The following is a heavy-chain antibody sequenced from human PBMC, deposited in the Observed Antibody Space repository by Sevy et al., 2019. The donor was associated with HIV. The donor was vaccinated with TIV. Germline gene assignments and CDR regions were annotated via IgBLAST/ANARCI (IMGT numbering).Heavy chain of an antibody. CDR1: GFTFSNAW. Sequence: GGSLRLSCAASGFTFSNAWMSWVRQAPGKGLEWVGRIKSKTDGGTTDYAAPVKGRFTISRDDSKNTLYLQMNSLKTEDTAVYYCTTEGAVAGTCLYYYYGMDVWGQGTTVTVSS. J-gene: IGHJ6*02. CDR2: IKSKTDGGTT. D-gene: IGHD6-19*01. CDR3: TTEGAVAGTCLYYYYGMDV. V-gene: IGHV3-15*01.